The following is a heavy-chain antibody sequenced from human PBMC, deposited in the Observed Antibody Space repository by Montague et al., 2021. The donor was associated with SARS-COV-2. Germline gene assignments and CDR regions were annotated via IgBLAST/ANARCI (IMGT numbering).Heavy chain of an antibody. J-gene: IGHJ4*02. CDR3: VRDQGRSNWNYPDY. CDR2: IYNSGST. V-gene: IGHV4-4*07. Sequence: SETLSLTCTVSGGSISSYYWSWFRQSAGRGLEWIGRIYNSGSTSYNPSPKSRVTMSVDTSKNQFSLKLSSVTAADTAVYYCVRDQGRSNWNYPDYWGQGTLVTVSS. D-gene: IGHD1-20*01. CDR1: GGSISSYY.